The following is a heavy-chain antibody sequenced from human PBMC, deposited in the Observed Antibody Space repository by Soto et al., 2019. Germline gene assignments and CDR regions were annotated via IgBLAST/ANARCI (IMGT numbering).Heavy chain of an antibody. CDR1: GYSFSNYL. V-gene: IGHV1-18*01. CDR3: ARALAYRVYAGMDV. D-gene: IGHD3-16*02. CDR2: ISADNGNT. Sequence: GASVKVSCKASGYSFSNYLITWVRQAPGQRLEWMGWISADNGNTKYSQKLQGRVTLTRDTSTSTAYMELSSLRSADTAGYYCARALAYRVYAGMDVWGQGTTVTVSS. J-gene: IGHJ6*02.